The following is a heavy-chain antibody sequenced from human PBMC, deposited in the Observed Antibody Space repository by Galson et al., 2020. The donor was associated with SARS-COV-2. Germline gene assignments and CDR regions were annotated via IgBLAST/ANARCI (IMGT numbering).Heavy chain of an antibody. CDR3: ATAPAVTTSYYYYGMDV. Sequence: ASVKVSCKVSGYTLTELSMHWVRQAPGRGLEWMGGFDPEDGETIYAQKFQGRVTMTEDTSTDTAYMELSSLRSEDTAVYYCATAPAVTTSYYYYGMDVWGQGTTVTVSS. D-gene: IGHD4-17*01. V-gene: IGHV1-24*01. CDR2: FDPEDGET. J-gene: IGHJ6*02. CDR1: GYTLTELS.